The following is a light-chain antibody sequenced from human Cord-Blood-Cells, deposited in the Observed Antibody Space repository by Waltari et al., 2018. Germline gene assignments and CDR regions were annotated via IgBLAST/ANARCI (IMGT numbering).Light chain of an antibody. CDR3: AAWDDSLHGWV. CDR2: SNH. Sequence: QSVLTQPPSASGTPGQRVTISCSGSSSNIGSNTVNWYQQLPGTAPKLLIYSNHQRPSGVPDRFSGSKSGTSASLAISGLQSEYEADYYCAAWDDSLHGWVFGGGTKLTVL. V-gene: IGLV1-44*01. J-gene: IGLJ3*02. CDR1: SSNIGSNT.